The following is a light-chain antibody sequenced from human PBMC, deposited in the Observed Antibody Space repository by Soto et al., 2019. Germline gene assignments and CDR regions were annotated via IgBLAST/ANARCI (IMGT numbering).Light chain of an antibody. J-gene: IGLJ1*01. CDR1: SSDVGSYNL. CDR2: AVN. V-gene: IGLV2-23*02. CDR3: CSFAGSGTFYV. Sequence: QSALTQPPSASGSPGQSVTISCTGTSSDVGSYNLVSWYQQHPGKAPKLMIYAVNKRPSGISSRFSGSKSGNTASLTISGLQAEDEADYYCCSFAGSGTFYVFGTGTKVTVL.